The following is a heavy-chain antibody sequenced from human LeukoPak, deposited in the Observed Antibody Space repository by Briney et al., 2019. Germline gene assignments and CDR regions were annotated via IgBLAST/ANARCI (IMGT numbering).Heavy chain of an antibody. D-gene: IGHD3-16*01. CDR1: GASISSYY. J-gene: IGHJ4*02. CDR3: ARVTNLYSATWGRIDY. Sequence: SETLSLTCTVSGASISSYYWSWIRQPPGTGLEWIGYIYYSGSTNYNPSLKSRVTISVDTSKNQCSLKLSSVTAADTAVYYCARVTNLYSATWGRIDYWGQGTLVTVSS. CDR2: IYYSGST. V-gene: IGHV4-59*01.